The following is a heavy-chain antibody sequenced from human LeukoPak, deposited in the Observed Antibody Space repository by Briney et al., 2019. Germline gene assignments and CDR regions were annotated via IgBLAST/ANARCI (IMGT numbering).Heavy chain of an antibody. CDR3: ARDLYSSSWYPYYFDY. Sequence: PGGSLRLSCAASGFTFSSYAMHWVRQAPGKGLEWVAVISYDGSNKYYADSVKGRFTISRDNSKNTLYLQMNSLRAEDTAVYYCARDLYSSSWYPYYFDYWGQGTLVTVSS. CDR2: ISYDGSNK. CDR1: GFTFSSYA. D-gene: IGHD6-13*01. V-gene: IGHV3-30-3*01. J-gene: IGHJ4*02.